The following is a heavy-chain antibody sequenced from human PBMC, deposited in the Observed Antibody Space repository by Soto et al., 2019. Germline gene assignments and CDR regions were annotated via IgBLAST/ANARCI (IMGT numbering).Heavy chain of an antibody. CDR2: ISAYNGNT. D-gene: IGHD6-19*01. CDR3: AIRKSSSGWYRNWFDP. J-gene: IGHJ5*02. V-gene: IGHV1-18*01. Sequence: ASVKVSCKASGYTFTSYGISWVRQAPGQGLEWMGWISAYNGNTNYAQKLQGRVTMTTDTSTSTAYMELRSLRSDDTALYYCAIRKSSSGWYRNWFDPWGQGTLVTVSS. CDR1: GYTFTSYG.